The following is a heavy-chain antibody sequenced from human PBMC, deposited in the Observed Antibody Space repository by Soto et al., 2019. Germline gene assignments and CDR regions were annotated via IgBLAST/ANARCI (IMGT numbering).Heavy chain of an antibody. CDR2: IYYSGTT. D-gene: IGHD1-26*01. Sequence: TLSLTCTVSGGSISSYYWSWIRQPPGKGLEWIGYIYYSGTTNYNPSLKSRVTISVDTSKNQFSLKLSSVTAADTAVYYCARYSGRYSYNWFDPWGQGTLVTVSS. J-gene: IGHJ5*02. V-gene: IGHV4-59*01. CDR1: GGSISSYY. CDR3: ARYSGRYSYNWFDP.